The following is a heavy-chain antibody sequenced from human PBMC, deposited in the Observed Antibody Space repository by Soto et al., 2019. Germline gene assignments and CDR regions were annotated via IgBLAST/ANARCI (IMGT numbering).Heavy chain of an antibody. CDR3: ARHGGYSYGRADY. Sequence: QVQLVQSGAEVKNPGSSVKVSCKASGGTFSSYAISWGRQAPGQGLEWMGGIIPIFGTANYAQKFQGRVTITAEESTSTAYRELSSLRSEDTAVYYCARHGGYSYGRADYWGQGTLVTVSS. D-gene: IGHD5-18*01. CDR1: GGTFSSYA. CDR2: IIPIFGTA. V-gene: IGHV1-69*01. J-gene: IGHJ4*02.